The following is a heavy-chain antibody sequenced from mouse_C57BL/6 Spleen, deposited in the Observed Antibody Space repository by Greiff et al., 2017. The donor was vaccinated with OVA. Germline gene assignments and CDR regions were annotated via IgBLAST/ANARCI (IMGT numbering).Heavy chain of an antibody. CDR2: ISDGGSYT. Sequence: EVQLVESGGGLVKPGGSLKLSCAASGFTFSSYAMSWVRQTPEKRLEWVATISDGGSYTYYPDNVKGRFTISRDTAKNNLYLQMSHLKSEDTAMYYCARANENDYYWYFDVWGTGTTVTVSS. V-gene: IGHV5-4*01. CDR3: ARANENDYYWYFDV. D-gene: IGHD2-4*01. CDR1: GFTFSSYA. J-gene: IGHJ1*03.